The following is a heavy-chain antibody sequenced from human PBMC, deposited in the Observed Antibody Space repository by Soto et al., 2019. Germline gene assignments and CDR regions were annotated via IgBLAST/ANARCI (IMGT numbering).Heavy chain of an antibody. V-gene: IGHV1-8*01. CDR2: MNLSSGNT. Sequence: QVQLVQSGTEVKKPGASVKVSCKASGFTRSNFDINWVRQATGQGLEWMGWMNLSSGNTGYAQKFQGRVTMTRDTSTNTAYLELTSLRSENTAVYYCGKGYALDVCGQGTTVIVSS. J-gene: IGHJ6*02. CDR1: GFTRSNFD. CDR3: GKGYALDV.